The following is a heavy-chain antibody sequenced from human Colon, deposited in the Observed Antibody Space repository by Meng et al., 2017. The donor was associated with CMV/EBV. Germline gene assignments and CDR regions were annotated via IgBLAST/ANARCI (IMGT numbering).Heavy chain of an antibody. CDR3: ARDYAGSWTVDY. D-gene: IGHD6-13*01. CDR2: ITPSGDNT. CDR1: GYTFTGNH. V-gene: IGHV1-46*01. Sequence: CKSAGYTFTGNHMHWVRQAPGQGLEWMGIITPSGDNTRFAQKFQGRLTMTRDTSTSTDYMELSSLRSEDTAVYYCARDYAGSWTVDYWGQGTLVTVSS. J-gene: IGHJ4*02.